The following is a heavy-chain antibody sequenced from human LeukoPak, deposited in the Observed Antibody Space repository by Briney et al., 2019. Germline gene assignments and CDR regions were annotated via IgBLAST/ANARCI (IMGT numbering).Heavy chain of an antibody. V-gene: IGHV3-74*01. D-gene: IGHD5-18*01. CDR3: ARDIYSYGFSVDY. Sequence: PGGSLRLSCAASGFTFSSYWMHWVRQAPGEGLVWVSRINTDGSSTSYADSVKGRFTISRDNAKNTLYLQMNSLRAEDTAVYYCARDIYSYGFSVDYWGQGTLVTVSS. J-gene: IGHJ4*02. CDR1: GFTFSSYW. CDR2: INTDGSST.